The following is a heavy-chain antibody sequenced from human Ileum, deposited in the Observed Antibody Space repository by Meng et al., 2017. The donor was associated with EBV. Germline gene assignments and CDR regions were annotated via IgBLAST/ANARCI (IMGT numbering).Heavy chain of an antibody. CDR1: GRSIDRSSYN. V-gene: IGHV4-39*01. J-gene: IGHJ4*02. CDR3: ARGYSSGWYYFDY. D-gene: IGHD6-19*01. Sequence: QLQESCPGRVNPSEPLSLTCTVSGRSIDRSSYNWGWIRQSPGKGLEWMGNIYYSGTTYYNPSLKSRVTISVDTSKNQFSLKLSSVTAADTAVYYCARGYSSGWYYFDYWGQGTLVTVSS. CDR2: IYYSGTT.